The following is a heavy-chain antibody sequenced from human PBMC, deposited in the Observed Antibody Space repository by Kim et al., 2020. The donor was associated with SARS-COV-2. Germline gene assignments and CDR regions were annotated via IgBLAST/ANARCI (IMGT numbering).Heavy chain of an antibody. CDR3: ARPWGSGSSARDFDY. J-gene: IGHJ4*02. CDR2: INPSGGST. D-gene: IGHD1-26*01. CDR1: GYTFTSYY. Sequence: ASVKVSCKASGYTFTSYYMHWVRQAPGQGLEWMGIINPSGGSTSYAQKFQGRVTMTRDTSTSTVYMELSNLRSEDTAVYYCARPWGSGSSARDFDYWGQGTLVTVSS. V-gene: IGHV1-46*01.